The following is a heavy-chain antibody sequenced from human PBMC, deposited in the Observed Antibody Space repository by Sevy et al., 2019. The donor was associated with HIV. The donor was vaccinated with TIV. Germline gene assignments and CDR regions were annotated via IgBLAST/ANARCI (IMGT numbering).Heavy chain of an antibody. D-gene: IGHD6-13*01. J-gene: IGHJ6*02. CDR2: IKQDGSEK. CDR1: GFTFSSHW. CDR3: ARDTGGIGMDV. Sequence: GGSLRLSCAASGFTFSSHWMSWVRQAPGKGLEWVANIKQDGSEKHYVDSVKGRFTISRDNAKNSLSLQMNSLRAEDTAVYYCARDTGGIGMDVWGQGTTVTVSS. V-gene: IGHV3-7*01.